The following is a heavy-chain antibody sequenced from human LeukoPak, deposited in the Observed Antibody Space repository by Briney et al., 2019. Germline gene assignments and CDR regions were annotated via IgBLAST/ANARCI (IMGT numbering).Heavy chain of an antibody. Sequence: ASVKVSCKASGYTFTSYGISWVRQAPGQGLEWMGWISAYNGNTNYAQKLQGRVTMTTDTSTSTAYMELRSLRSDDTAVCYCARVPKYYDILTGYLLAYYFDYWGQGTLVTVSS. CDR2: ISAYNGNT. V-gene: IGHV1-18*01. CDR3: ARVPKYYDILTGYLLAYYFDY. D-gene: IGHD3-9*01. CDR1: GYTFTSYG. J-gene: IGHJ4*02.